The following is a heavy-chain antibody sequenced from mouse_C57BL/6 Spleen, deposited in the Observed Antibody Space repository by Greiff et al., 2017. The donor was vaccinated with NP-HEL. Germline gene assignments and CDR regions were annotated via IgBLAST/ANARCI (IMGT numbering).Heavy chain of an antibody. D-gene: IGHD1-1*01. CDR2: INPNNGGT. V-gene: IGHV1-22*01. Sequence: EVQLQQSGPELVKPGASVKMSCKASGYTFTDYNMHWVKQSHGKSLEWIGYINPNNGGTSYNQKFKGKATLTVNKSSSTAYMELRSLTSEDSAVYYCARRRGSSFYAMDYWGQGTSVTVSS. CDR3: ARRRGSSFYAMDY. CDR1: GYTFTDYN. J-gene: IGHJ4*01.